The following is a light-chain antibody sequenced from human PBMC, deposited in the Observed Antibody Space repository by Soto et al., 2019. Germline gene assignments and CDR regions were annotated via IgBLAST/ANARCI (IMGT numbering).Light chain of an antibody. CDR1: SSNIGSNT. J-gene: IGLJ3*02. Sequence: QSVLTQPPSASGTPGQRVTISCSGSSSNIGSNTVNWYQQLPGTAPKLLIYSNNQRPSGVPDRFSGSKSGTSASLAISGLQSEDEADYYCQSYDGSLKVFGGGTKVTVL. V-gene: IGLV1-44*01. CDR3: QSYDGSLKV. CDR2: SNN.